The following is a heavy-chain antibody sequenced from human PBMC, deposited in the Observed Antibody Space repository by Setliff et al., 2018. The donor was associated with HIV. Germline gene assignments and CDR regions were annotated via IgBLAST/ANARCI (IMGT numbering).Heavy chain of an antibody. J-gene: IGHJ6*02. CDR1: GGSLSGYS. Sequence: SETLSLTCTVSGGSLSGYSWSWLRQPAGKGLEWIGRIYTSGTTDYNPSFKGRVAMSLDTSRKQVSLKLTSVTAADTAMYYCARDRGILTYYYYYGMDVWGQGTTVTVSS. CDR2: IYTSGTT. CDR3: ARDRGILTYYYYYGMDV. D-gene: IGHD3-9*01. V-gene: IGHV4-4*07.